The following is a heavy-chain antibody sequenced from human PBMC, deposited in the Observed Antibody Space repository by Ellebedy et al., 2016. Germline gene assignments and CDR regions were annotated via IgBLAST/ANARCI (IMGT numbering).Heavy chain of an antibody. V-gene: IGHV3-9*01. CDR3: AKGRGYSYGQHNWFDP. CDR1: GFTFDDYA. J-gene: IGHJ5*02. CDR2: ISWNSGSI. D-gene: IGHD5-18*01. Sequence: SLKISCAASGFTFDDYAMHWVRQAPGKGLEWVSGISWNSGSIGYADSVKGRFTISRDNAKNSLYLQMNSLRAEDTALYYCAKGRGYSYGQHNWFDPWGQGTLVTVSS.